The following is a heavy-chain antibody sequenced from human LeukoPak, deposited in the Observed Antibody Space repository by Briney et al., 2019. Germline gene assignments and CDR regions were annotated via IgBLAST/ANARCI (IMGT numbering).Heavy chain of an antibody. D-gene: IGHD3-22*01. CDR2: IYNSGST. V-gene: IGHV4-4*07. CDR3: ARGSFDSSGYYVFDY. J-gene: IGHJ4*02. CDR1: GASISTNY. Sequence: SSETLSLTCSVSGASISTNYWSWIRQPAGKGLEWIGRIYNSGSTNYSPSLESRVTMSADTSKNHFSLRLTSVTAADTAVYYCARGSFDSSGYYVFDYWGQGRLVTVSS.